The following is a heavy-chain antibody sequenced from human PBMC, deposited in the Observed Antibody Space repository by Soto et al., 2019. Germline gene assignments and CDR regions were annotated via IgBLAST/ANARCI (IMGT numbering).Heavy chain of an antibody. CDR2: FDPEEGKM. J-gene: IGHJ1*01. CDR1: GYSLNELC. V-gene: IGHV1-24*01. D-gene: IGHD3-10*01. Sequence: ASVKVSCKVSGYSLNELCMHWVRQPPGKGLEWIGGFDPEEGKMIYAQNFQGRVTMTEDTSTDTAYMELNSLTSEDTAMYYCATDLGVALAPLSILYFQQWGQGTVVTVSS. CDR3: ATDLGVALAPLSILYFQQ.